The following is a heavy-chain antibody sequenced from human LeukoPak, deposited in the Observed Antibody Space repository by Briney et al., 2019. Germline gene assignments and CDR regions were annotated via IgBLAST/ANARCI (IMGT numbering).Heavy chain of an antibody. D-gene: IGHD6-19*01. CDR3: TRAVAGTDDFDY. CDR1: GFTFSGSA. Sequence: GGSLRLSCAASGFTFSGSAMHWVRQASGKGLEWVGRIRSKANNYATAYAASVKGRFTISRDDSKNTAYLQMNSLKTEDTAVYYCTRAVAGTDDFDYWGQGALVTVSS. J-gene: IGHJ4*02. CDR2: IRSKANNYAT. V-gene: IGHV3-73*01.